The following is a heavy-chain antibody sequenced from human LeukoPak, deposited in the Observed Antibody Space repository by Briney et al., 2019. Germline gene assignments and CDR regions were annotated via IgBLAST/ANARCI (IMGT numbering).Heavy chain of an antibody. J-gene: IGHJ4*02. D-gene: IGHD2-21*02. CDR1: GFTFSSYS. Sequence: PGGSLRLSCAASGFTFSSYSMNWVRQAPGKGLEWVSGISGSGTTTYYADSVKGRSTIPRDNSRNTLYLQINSLRAEDTAVYFCAKPAQTDCGGDCYFDYWGQGTLVTVSA. CDR2: ISGSGTTT. V-gene: IGHV3-23*01. CDR3: AKPAQTDCGGDCYFDY.